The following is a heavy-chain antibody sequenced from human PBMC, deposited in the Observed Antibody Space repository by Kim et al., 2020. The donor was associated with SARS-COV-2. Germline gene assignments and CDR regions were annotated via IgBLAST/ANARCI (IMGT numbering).Heavy chain of an antibody. CDR3: ARGGSGSYLRVYFDY. Sequence: SVKVSCKASGGTFSSYAISWVRQAPGQGLEWMGGIIPIFGTANYAQKFQGRVTITADESTSTAYMELSSLRSEDTAVYYCARGGSGSYLRVYFDYWGQGTLVTVSS. J-gene: IGHJ4*02. CDR2: IIPIFGTA. CDR1: GGTFSSYA. V-gene: IGHV1-69*13. D-gene: IGHD3-10*01.